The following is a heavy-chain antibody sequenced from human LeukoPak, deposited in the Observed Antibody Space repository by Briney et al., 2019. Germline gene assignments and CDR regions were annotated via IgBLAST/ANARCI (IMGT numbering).Heavy chain of an antibody. V-gene: IGHV4-39*01. J-gene: IGHJ3*02. D-gene: IGHD3-10*01. Sequence: SETLSLTCTVSGGSISSSSYYWGWIRQPPGKGLEWIGSIYYSGSTYYNPSLKSRVTISVDTSKNQYSLKLSSVTAADTAVYYCARQSMVRGVTDAFDIWGQGTMVTVSS. CDR3: ARQSMVRGVTDAFDI. CDR1: GGSISSSSYY. CDR2: IYYSGST.